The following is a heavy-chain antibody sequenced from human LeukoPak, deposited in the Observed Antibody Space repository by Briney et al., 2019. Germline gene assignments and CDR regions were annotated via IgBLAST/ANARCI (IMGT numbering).Heavy chain of an antibody. D-gene: IGHD3-16*01. V-gene: IGHV4-59*11. CDR1: GGSISGHY. Sequence: SETLSLSCTVSGGSISGHYWTWIRQPPGKGLEWIGQIHYSGRPDYNPSLKSRVTISVDTSKNQLSLKVTSVTGADTAVYYCARFGVDYDMDVWGQGTTVTVSS. J-gene: IGHJ6*02. CDR3: ARFGVDYDMDV. CDR2: IHYSGRP.